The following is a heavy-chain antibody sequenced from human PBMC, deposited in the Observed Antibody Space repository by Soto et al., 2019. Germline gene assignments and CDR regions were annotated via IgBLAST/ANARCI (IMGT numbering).Heavy chain of an antibody. CDR3: ARDHQRRGVGCGGDCYPFDY. V-gene: IGHV1-18*01. CDR1: GYTFTSYG. Sequence: ASVKVSCKASGYTFTSYGISWVRQAPGQGLEWMGWISAYNGNTNYAQKLQGRVTMTTDTSTSTAYMELRSLRSDDTAVYYCARDHQRRGVGCGGDCYPFDYWGQGTLVTVSS. CDR2: ISAYNGNT. J-gene: IGHJ4*02. D-gene: IGHD2-21*02.